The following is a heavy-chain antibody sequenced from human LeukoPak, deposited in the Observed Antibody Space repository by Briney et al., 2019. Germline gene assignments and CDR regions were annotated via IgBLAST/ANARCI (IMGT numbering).Heavy chain of an antibody. CDR3: ARHVGRLGGVDY. CDR1: GGSISGSSYY. V-gene: IGHV4-39*01. Sequence: SETLSLTCTVSGGSISGSSYYWGWIRQPPGKWLEWIGSIYYSGSTYYNPSLKSRVTISVDTSKNQFSLRLSSVTAADTAAYYCARHVGRLGGVDYWGQGTLVTVPS. J-gene: IGHJ4*02. D-gene: IGHD3-10*01. CDR2: IYYSGST.